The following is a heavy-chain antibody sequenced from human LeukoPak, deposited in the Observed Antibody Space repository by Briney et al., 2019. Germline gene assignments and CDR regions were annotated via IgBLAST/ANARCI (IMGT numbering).Heavy chain of an antibody. Sequence: PGGSLRRSCAASGFTFSGYDMSWIRQAPGKGLEWVSYISSSGSTKYYADSVKGRFTISRDNAKNSLYLQMNSLRAEDTAVYYSATDRSSSSGPWGQGTLVTVSS. CDR1: GFTFSGYD. J-gene: IGHJ5*02. CDR3: ATDRSSSSGP. V-gene: IGHV3-11*01. D-gene: IGHD6-6*01. CDR2: ISSSGSTK.